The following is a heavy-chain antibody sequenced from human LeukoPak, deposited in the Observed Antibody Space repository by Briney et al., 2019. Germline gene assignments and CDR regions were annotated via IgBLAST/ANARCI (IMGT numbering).Heavy chain of an antibody. J-gene: IGHJ4*02. D-gene: IGHD1-26*01. CDR2: ISSSSSYI. CDR1: GFTFSSYS. Sequence: GGSPRLSCAASGFTFSSYSMNWVRQAPGKGLEWVSSISSSSSYIYYADSVKGRFTISRDNAKNSLYLQMNSLRAEDTAVYYCARDRAGWELLRGYYFDYWGQGTLVTVSS. V-gene: IGHV3-21*01. CDR3: ARDRAGWELLRGYYFDY.